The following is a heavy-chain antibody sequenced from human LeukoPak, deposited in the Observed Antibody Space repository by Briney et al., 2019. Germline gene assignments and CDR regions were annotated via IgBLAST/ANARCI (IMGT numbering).Heavy chain of an antibody. D-gene: IGHD6-25*01. CDR2: IYYSGST. CDR3: ARRREYFDY. V-gene: IGHV4-59*01. J-gene: IGHJ4*02. Sequence: SETLSLTCTVSGGPISSYYWSWIRQPPGKGLEWIGYIYYSGSTNYNPSLKSRVTISVDTSKNQFSLKLSSVTAADTAVYYCARRREYFDYWGQGTLVTVSS. CDR1: GGPISSYY.